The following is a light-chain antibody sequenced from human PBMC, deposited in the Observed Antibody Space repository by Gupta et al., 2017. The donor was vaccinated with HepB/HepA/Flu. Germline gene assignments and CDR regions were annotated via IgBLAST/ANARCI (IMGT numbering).Light chain of an antibody. CDR2: EDC. CDR3: PVWDTTTDQEV. Sequence: SYVLTQPPAVSVAPGQTAKITCGGSNIENRGVHWYQQKPDKAPVLVACEDCARPSGIPERFACSTAGRTANPITNTVEAGDEAYYYGPVWDTTTDQEVFGTGTKLTVL. CDR1: NIENRG. J-gene: IGLJ1*01. V-gene: IGLV3-21*02.